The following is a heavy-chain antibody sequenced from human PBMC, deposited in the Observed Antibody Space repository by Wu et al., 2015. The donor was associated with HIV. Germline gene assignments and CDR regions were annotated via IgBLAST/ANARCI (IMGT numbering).Heavy chain of an antibody. J-gene: IGHJ6*02. CDR1: GYTFTSYG. CDR3: GRRGSWGDRTTIIRGGVDV. V-gene: IGHV1-18*01. CDR2: INVYNGNT. D-gene: IGHD3-10*01. Sequence: QVQLVQSGAEMKKPGASVKVSCKASGYTFTSYGISWVRQAPGQGLEWMGWINVYNGNTNYGQKFQGRITLTTETLMSTAYMELRSLRSDDTAVYYCGRRGSWGDRTTIIRGGVDVWGQGP.